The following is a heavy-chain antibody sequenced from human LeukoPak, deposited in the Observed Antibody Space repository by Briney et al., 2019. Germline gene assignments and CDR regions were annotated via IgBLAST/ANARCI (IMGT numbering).Heavy chain of an antibody. CDR1: GFTFSSYS. CDR3: ARRTTWGGN. D-gene: IGHD4-17*01. CDR2: ISSSSSYI. J-gene: IGHJ4*02. V-gene: IGHV3-21*01. Sequence: GGSLRLSCAASGFTFSSYSMNWVRQAPGKGLEWVSSISSSSSYIHYADSVKGRFTISRDNAKNSLYLQMNSLRAEDTAVYYCARRTTWGGNWGQGTLVTVSS.